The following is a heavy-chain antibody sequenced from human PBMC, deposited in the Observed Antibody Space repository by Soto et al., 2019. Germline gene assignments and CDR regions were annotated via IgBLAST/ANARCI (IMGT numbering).Heavy chain of an antibody. CDR2: INHSGTT. CDR3: ARSPKSTDFPYYFDF. V-gene: IGHV4-34*01. D-gene: IGHD2-21*01. CDR1: SRSFRDYY. Sequence: LSLTCAVYSRSFRDYYWTWIRQPPGKGLEFIGEINHSGTTHYNPSLKSRVTISVDTSKDHFSLKMNSVTAADTAVYYCARSPKSTDFPYYFDFWGQGTLVTVSS. J-gene: IGHJ4*02.